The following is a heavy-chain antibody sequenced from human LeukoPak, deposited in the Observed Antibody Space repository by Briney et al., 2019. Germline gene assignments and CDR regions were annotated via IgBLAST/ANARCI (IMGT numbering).Heavy chain of an antibody. J-gene: IGHJ4*02. V-gene: IGHV3-33*01. CDR2: IWYDGSNK. D-gene: IGHD4-17*01. CDR1: GFTFSSYG. CDR3: ARNHDYGGVDYFDY. Sequence: GGSLRLSCAASGFTFSSYGMHWVRQAPGKGLEWVAVIWYDGSNKYYADSVKGQFTISRDNSKNTLYLQMNSLRAEDTAVYYCARNHDYGGVDYFDYWGQGTLVTVSS.